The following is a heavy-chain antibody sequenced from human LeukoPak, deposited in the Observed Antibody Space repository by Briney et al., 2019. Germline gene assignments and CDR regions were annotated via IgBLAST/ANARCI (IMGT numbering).Heavy chain of an antibody. CDR2: IYSGGQT. J-gene: IGHJ4*02. CDR3: ARVSWGCGGDCYSGYFES. Sequence: GGSLRLSCAASGFTVSNNYMTWVRQAPGKGLEWVSIIYSGGQTFYAESVKGRFTISRDNSKNTVYLQMNSLRAEDTAVYYCARVSWGCGGDCYSGYFESWGQGTLVTVSS. V-gene: IGHV3-53*01. D-gene: IGHD2-21*02. CDR1: GFTVSNNY.